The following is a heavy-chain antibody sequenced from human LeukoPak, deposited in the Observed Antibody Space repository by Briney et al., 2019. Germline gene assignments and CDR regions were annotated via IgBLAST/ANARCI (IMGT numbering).Heavy chain of an antibody. Sequence: PSETLSLTCTVSGGSISSGDYYWSWIRQPPGKGLEWIGYIYYSGSTYYNPSLKSRVTISVDTSKNQFSLKLSSVTAADTAVYYCARADDSSGYYGSHYFDYWGQGTLVTVSS. CDR3: ARADDSSGYYGSHYFDY. CDR1: GGSISSGDYY. CDR2: IYYSGST. V-gene: IGHV4-30-4*02. J-gene: IGHJ4*02. D-gene: IGHD3-22*01.